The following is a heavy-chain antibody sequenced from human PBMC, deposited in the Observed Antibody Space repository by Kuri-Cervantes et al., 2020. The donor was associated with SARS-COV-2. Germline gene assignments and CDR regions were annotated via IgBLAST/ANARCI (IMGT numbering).Heavy chain of an antibody. CDR2: IYSGGST. D-gene: IGHD6-6*01. V-gene: IGHV3-66*02. CDR3: ARDAGEHLVQFFMDV. Sequence: GESLKISCAASGFTFSSYAVSWVRQAPGKGLEWVSVIYSGGSTYYADSVKGRLTVSRDNSKNTVYLQMNSLRAEDTAVYYCARDAGEHLVQFFMDVWGEGTTVTVSS. J-gene: IGHJ6*03. CDR1: GFTFSSYA.